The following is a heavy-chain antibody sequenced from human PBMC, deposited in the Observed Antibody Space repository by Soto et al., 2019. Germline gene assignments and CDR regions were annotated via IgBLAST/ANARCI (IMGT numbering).Heavy chain of an antibody. D-gene: IGHD3-3*01. J-gene: IGHJ6*03. V-gene: IGHV3-23*01. CDR2: ISGSGGST. Sequence: GGSLRLSCAASGFTFSSYAMSWGRQAPGKGLEWVSAISGSGGSTYYADSVKGRFTISRDNSKNTLYLQMNSLRAEDTAVYYCAKASGYFAFSGYMDVWGKGTTVTVSS. CDR1: GFTFSSYA. CDR3: AKASGYFAFSGYMDV.